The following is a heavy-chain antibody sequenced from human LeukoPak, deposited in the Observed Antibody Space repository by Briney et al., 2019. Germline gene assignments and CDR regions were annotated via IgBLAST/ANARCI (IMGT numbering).Heavy chain of an antibody. J-gene: IGHJ4*02. CDR2: IKSKTDGGTT. CDR3: TTDEKVLRYFDWLDYFDY. Sequence: GGSLRLSCAASGFTFSNAWMSWVRQAPGKGLEWVGRIKSKTDGGTTDYAAPVKGRFTISRDDSKNTLYLQMNSLKTKDTAVYYCTTDEKVLRYFDWLDYFDYWGQGTLVTVSS. CDR1: GFTFSNAW. D-gene: IGHD3-9*01. V-gene: IGHV3-15*01.